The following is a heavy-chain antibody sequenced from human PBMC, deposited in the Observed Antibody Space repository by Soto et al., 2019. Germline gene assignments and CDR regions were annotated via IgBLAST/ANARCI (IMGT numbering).Heavy chain of an antibody. V-gene: IGHV3-21*01. CDR1: GFTFSSYS. CDR3: ARECSGGSCSSSLSHLLEYYGMDV. J-gene: IGHJ6*02. Sequence: PGGSLRLSCAASGFTFSSYSMNWVRQAPGKGLEWVSSISSSSSYIYYADSVKGRFTISRDNAKNSLYLQMNSLRAEDTAVYYCARECSGGSCSSSLSHLLEYYGMDVRRQRTTVTVSS. CDR2: ISSSSSYI. D-gene: IGHD2-15*01.